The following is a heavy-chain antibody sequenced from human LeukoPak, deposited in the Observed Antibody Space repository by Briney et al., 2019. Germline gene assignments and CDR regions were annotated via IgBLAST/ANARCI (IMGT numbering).Heavy chain of an antibody. CDR1: GFSFSDSV. CDR2: ISGDAAVT. V-gene: IGHV3-23*01. CDR3: AKVGYCTNNCFRTHDY. J-gene: IGHJ4*02. D-gene: IGHD2-8*01. Sequence: GGSLRLSCLASGFSFSDSVMSWVRQAPTKRMEWVSSISGDAAVTYYSASVKGQFTISRDNYKHTVYLQKNSLRAQDTATYYCAKVGYCTNNCFRTHDYWGQGALVTVSS.